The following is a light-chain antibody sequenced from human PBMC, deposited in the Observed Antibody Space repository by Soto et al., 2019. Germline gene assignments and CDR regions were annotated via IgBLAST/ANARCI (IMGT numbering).Light chain of an antibody. CDR3: QQWNSPWT. CDR1: QRISNW. J-gene: IGKJ1*01. CDR2: DAS. Sequence: DIQMTQSPSTLSAYVGDSVTITCRASQRISNWLAWYQQRPGKAPKLLIHDASILESGVPSRFSGSGSGAEFTLTISSLQPDDFATYYCQQWNSPWTLGPGTKVDIK. V-gene: IGKV1-5*01.